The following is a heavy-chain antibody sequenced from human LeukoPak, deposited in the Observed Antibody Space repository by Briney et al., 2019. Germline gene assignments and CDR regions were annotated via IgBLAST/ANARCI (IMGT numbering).Heavy chain of an antibody. V-gene: IGHV1-69*06. CDR3: ARGQKYTSGYRVTELGSRYSDY. J-gene: IGHJ4*02. CDR2: IIPNFGTP. CDR1: GGTFSSYT. Sequence: ASVKVSCKASGGTFSSYTISWVRQAPGQGLEWMGGIIPNFGTPNYAQKFQGRVTITADKSTSTAYMELSSLRSEDTAVYYCARGQKYTSGYRVTELGSRYSDYWGQGARVTVSP. D-gene: IGHD5-18*01.